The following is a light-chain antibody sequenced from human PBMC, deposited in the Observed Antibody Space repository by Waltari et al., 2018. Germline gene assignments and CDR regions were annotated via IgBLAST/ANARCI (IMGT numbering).Light chain of an antibody. V-gene: IGLV2-14*03. J-gene: IGLJ3*02. Sequence: QSALTQAASVSGSPGQPITISCTGTSSDVGGYNYVSWYQQHQGKAPKLLIYDVSNRPAGLSTLFSGSNSGSTASLTISGRQAEDEADYYCAAYRSTHTRVFGGGPKLTVL. CDR1: SSDVGGYNY. CDR3: AAYRSTHTRV. CDR2: DVS.